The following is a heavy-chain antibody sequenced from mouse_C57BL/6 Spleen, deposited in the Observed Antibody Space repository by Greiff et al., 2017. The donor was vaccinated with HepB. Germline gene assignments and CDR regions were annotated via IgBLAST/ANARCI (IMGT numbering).Heavy chain of an antibody. V-gene: IGHV5-12*01. CDR2: ISNGGGST. Sequence: EVKLVESGGGLVQPGGSLKLSCAASGFTFSDYYMYWVRQTPEKRLEWVAYISNGGGSTYYPDTVKGRFTIARDNAKNTLYLQMSRLKSEDTAMYYCARGRIITTVGVPMDYWGQGTSVTVSS. CDR3: ARGRIITTVGVPMDY. CDR1: GFTFSDYY. J-gene: IGHJ4*01. D-gene: IGHD1-1*01.